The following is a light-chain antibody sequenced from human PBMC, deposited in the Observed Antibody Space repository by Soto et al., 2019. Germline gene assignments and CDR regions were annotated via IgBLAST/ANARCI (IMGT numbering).Light chain of an antibody. J-gene: IGLJ2*01. V-gene: IGLV1-51*01. Sequence: QSVLTQPPSVSAAPGQTVTISCSGSSSNIGNNFVSWYQHLPGTAPKLLIYDNNKRPSGIPDRFSGTKSGTSATLGITGLQTGDDAHYYCATWDSSLIAGVFGGGTKVTVL. CDR3: ATWDSSLIAGV. CDR2: DNN. CDR1: SSNIGNNF.